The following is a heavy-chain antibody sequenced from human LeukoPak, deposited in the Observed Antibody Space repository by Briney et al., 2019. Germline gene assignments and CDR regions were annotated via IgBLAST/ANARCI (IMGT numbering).Heavy chain of an antibody. J-gene: IGHJ4*02. CDR3: ARLLLWFGEPSYYFDY. V-gene: IGHV1-18*01. Sequence: ASVKVSCKASGYTFTSYGISWVRQAPGQGLEWMGWISAYNGNTNYAQKLQGRVTMTTDTSTSTAYMELRSLRSEGTAVYYCARLLLWFGEPSYYFDYWGQGTLVTVSS. CDR2: ISAYNGNT. CDR1: GYTFTSYG. D-gene: IGHD3-10*01.